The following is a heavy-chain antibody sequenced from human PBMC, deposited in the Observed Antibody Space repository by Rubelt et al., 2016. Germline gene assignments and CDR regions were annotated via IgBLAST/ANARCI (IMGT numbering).Heavy chain of an antibody. D-gene: IGHD2-21*02. CDR2: IRYDGSNK. Sequence: VQLVESGGGVVQPGGSLRLSCAASGFTFSSYGMHWVRQAPGKGLEWVAFIRYDGSNKYYADSVKGRFTISRDNSKNTLYLQVNSLRAEDTAVYYCAKGGNVVVTARLYYFDYWGQGTLVTVSS. J-gene: IGHJ4*02. CDR3: AKGGNVVVTARLYYFDY. V-gene: IGHV3-30*02. CDR1: GFTFSSYG.